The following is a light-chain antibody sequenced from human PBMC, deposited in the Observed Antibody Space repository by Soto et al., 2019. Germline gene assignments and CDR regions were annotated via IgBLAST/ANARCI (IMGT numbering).Light chain of an antibody. CDR3: QQYNSYSWT. V-gene: IGKV1-17*01. J-gene: IGKJ1*01. CDR1: QGIRND. CDR2: GVS. Sequence: DSQMTHSPSSLSASLGDRVTITCRASQGIRNDLGWYQQKSGKAPNLLIYGVSRLQGGVPSRFSGSRSGTEFTLTISSLQPDDFATYYCQQYNSYSWTFGQGTKVDIK.